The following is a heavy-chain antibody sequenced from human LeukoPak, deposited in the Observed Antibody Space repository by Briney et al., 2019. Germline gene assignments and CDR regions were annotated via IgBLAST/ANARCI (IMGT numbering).Heavy chain of an antibody. D-gene: IGHD4-17*01. CDR2: IIPIFGTA. Sequence: GASVKVSCKASGGTFSSYAISWVRQAPGQGLEWMGGIIPIFGTANYAQKFQGRVTITADESTSTAYMELSSLRSEDTAVYYCATLGDYEGYYYYYMDVWGKGTTVTISS. CDR3: ATLGDYEGYYYYYMDV. J-gene: IGHJ6*03. CDR1: GGTFSSYA. V-gene: IGHV1-69*13.